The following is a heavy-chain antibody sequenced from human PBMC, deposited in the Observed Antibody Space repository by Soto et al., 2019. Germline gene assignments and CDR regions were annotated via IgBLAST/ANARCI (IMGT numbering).Heavy chain of an antibody. J-gene: IGHJ4*02. D-gene: IGHD6-19*01. CDR2: IIPIFGTA. V-gene: IGHV1-69*13. CDR3: ARGLSAVAGISDY. Sequence: SVKVSCKASGGTFSSYAISWVRQAPGQGLEWMGGIIPIFGTANYAQKFQGRVTITADESTSTAYMELSSLRSEDTAVYYCARGLSAVAGISDYWGQGTLVTVSS. CDR1: GGTFSSYA.